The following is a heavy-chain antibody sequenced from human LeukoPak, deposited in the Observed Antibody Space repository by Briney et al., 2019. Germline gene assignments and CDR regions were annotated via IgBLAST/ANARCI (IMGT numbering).Heavy chain of an antibody. D-gene: IGHD2-2*01. Sequence: GGSLRLFCGASGFPFSSYVMHWVGPAPAKGRAWVAFIRYDGSNKYYADSVKGRFTISRDNSKNTLYLQMNSLRAEDTAVYYCAKRVVPAADAFDIWGQGTMVTVSS. CDR1: GFPFSSYV. CDR2: IRYDGSNK. CDR3: AKRVVPAADAFDI. J-gene: IGHJ3*02. V-gene: IGHV3-30*02.